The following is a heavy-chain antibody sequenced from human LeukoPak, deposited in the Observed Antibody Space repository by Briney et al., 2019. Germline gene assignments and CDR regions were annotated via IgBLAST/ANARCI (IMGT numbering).Heavy chain of an antibody. CDR3: ARRTTFAFDV. D-gene: IGHD4-17*01. V-gene: IGHV3-23*01. CDR1: GFIFKDYA. J-gene: IGHJ3*01. Sequence: GGSLRLSCAASGFIFKDYAMTWVRQAPGKGLQWVSVINGSGRGTHSADSVKGRFTISRDNARNSLYLQMNSLRAEDTAVYYCARRTTFAFDVWGQGTMVTISS. CDR2: INGSGRGT.